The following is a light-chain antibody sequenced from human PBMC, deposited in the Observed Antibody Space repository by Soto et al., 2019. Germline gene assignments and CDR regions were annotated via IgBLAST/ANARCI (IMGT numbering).Light chain of an antibody. CDR2: DSN. CDR3: ATCDSSLSAVV. J-gene: IGLJ3*02. Sequence: QSVLTQPPSMSAAPGQGVTISCSGSSSNIGTYHVAWYQQFPGTAPKLLIYDSNQRPSGIPDRFSASRSGTSATLGITGLQTGDEADYYCATCDSSLSAVVFGGGTKLTVL. CDR1: SSNIGTYH. V-gene: IGLV1-51*01.